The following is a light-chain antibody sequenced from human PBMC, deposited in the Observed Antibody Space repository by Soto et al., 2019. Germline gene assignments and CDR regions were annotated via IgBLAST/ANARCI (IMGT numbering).Light chain of an antibody. CDR1: QSISSW. CDR3: QQYNRY. V-gene: IGKV1-5*03. Sequence: EIPMTQSPSTLAASVGDRVTITCRASQSISSWLAWYQQKPGKAPKLLIYKASSLDSGVPSRCSGSGAGTEFTLTISSLQPDDFATYYCQQYNRYFGPGTKVDIK. J-gene: IGKJ3*01. CDR2: KAS.